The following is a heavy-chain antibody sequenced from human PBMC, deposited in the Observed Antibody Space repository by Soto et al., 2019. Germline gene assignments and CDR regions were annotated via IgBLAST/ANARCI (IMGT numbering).Heavy chain of an antibody. CDR3: AKDFGISRSRLLWFGELLSNYYYGMDV. J-gene: IGHJ6*02. CDR2: ISWDGGST. V-gene: IGHV3-43*01. Sequence: GVLRLSCAASGFTFDDYTMHWVRQAPGKGLEWVSLISWDGGSTYYADSVKGRFTISRDNSKNSLYLQMNSLRTEDTALYYCAKDFGISRSRLLWFGELLSNYYYGMDVWGQGTTATVSS. D-gene: IGHD3-10*01. CDR1: GFTFDDYT.